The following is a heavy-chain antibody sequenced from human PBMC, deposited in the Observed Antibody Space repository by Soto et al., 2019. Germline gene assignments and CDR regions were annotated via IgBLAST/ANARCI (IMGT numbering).Heavy chain of an antibody. CDR2: IKINAEGGTT. CDR1: GFTISNAW. Sequence: EVQLVESGGGFIYPGGSLRLSCAASGFTISNAWMNWVRQAPGKGLEWVGRIKINAEGGTTDYAAAGKDKFTVSRDDSKNTLYLQMNTLKTEATAGYYGTTVSVEGVWGQGTTVTVSS. V-gene: IGHV3-15*07. J-gene: IGHJ6*02. CDR3: TTVSVEGV. D-gene: IGHD2-15*01.